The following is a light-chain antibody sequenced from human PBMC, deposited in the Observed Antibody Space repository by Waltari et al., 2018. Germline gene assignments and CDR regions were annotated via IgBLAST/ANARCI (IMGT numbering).Light chain of an antibody. V-gene: IGLV8-61*01. CDR3: VLYMGSGISV. Sequence: QTVVTQEPSFSVSPGGTVTLTCGLSSGSVSTSYYPSWYQQTPGQAPRKLLYSTNTRSSGVPDRFSGSILGNKAALTITGAQADDESDYYCVLYMGSGISVFGGGTKLTVL. J-gene: IGLJ2*01. CDR1: SGSVSTSYY. CDR2: STN.